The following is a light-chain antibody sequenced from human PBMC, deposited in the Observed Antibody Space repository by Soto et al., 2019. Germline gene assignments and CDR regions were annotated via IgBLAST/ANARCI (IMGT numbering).Light chain of an antibody. J-gene: IGKJ4*01. CDR1: QSVSSF. Sequence: TVLTQSPAILSLSPGERATLSCRASQSVSSFFAWYQQKPGQAPRLLIYDASTRATGVPDRFSGSGSGTDFTLTISSLEPEDFAVYYCQQRGNWPTFGGGTRVDVK. CDR3: QQRGNWPT. CDR2: DAS. V-gene: IGKV3-11*01.